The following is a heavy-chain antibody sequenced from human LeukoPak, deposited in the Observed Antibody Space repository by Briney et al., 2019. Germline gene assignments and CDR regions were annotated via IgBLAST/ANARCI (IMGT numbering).Heavy chain of an antibody. J-gene: IGHJ6*03. CDR2: ISPSGGST. CDR1: GYTFTSNY. D-gene: IGHD3-10*01. V-gene: IGHV1-46*01. Sequence: ASVKVSCKAFGYTFTSNYMHWVRQAPGQGPEWMGVISPSGGSTTYAQKFQGRVTLTRDMSTSTDYLELSSLRSEDTAVYYCARDSSRLTMVRGGIITPGKYMDVWGKGTTVTVSS. CDR3: ARDSSRLTMVRGGIITPGKYMDV.